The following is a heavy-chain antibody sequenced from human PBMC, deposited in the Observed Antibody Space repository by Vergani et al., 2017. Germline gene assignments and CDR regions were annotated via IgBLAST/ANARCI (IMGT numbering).Heavy chain of an antibody. CDR3: ARDAYCSSTSCYVHGFDN. V-gene: IGHV3-30-3*01. J-gene: IGHJ4*02. D-gene: IGHD2-2*01. CDR1: GFTFSSYA. Sequence: QVQLVESGGGVVQPGRSLRLSCAASGFTFSSYAMHWVRQAPGKGLEWVAVISYDGSNKYYADSVKGRFTISRDNSKNTLYLQMNSLRAEDTAVYYCARDAYCSSTSCYVHGFDNWGQGTLVAVSS. CDR2: ISYDGSNK.